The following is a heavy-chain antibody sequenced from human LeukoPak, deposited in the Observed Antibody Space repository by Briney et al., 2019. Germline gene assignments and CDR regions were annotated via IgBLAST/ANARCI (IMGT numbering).Heavy chain of an antibody. CDR1: GYTFTSYA. CDR2: INAGNGNT. D-gene: IGHD6-13*01. CDR3: ARDYSSSWYPHFDY. V-gene: IGHV1-3*01. Sequence: ASVKVSCKASGYTFTSYAMHWVRQAPGQRLEWMGWINAGNGNTKYSQKFQGRVTITRDTSASTAYMELSSLRSEDTAVYYCARDYSSSWYPHFDYWGQGTLVTVSS. J-gene: IGHJ4*02.